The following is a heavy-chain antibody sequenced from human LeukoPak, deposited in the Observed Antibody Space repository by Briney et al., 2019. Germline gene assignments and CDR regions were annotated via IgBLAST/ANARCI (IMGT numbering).Heavy chain of an antibody. CDR2: IKSESDGGTT. CDR1: GFTVSNAW. V-gene: IGHV3-15*01. CDR3: TTDVPELLYYYGMDV. D-gene: IGHD1-26*01. J-gene: IGHJ6*02. Sequence: GGSLRLSCAASGFTVSNAWMSWVRQAPGKGLEWVGRIKSESDGGTTDYVAPLKGRFTISRDDSKNTLYLQMNSLKTEDTAVYYCTTDVPELLYYYGMDVWGQGTTVTVSS.